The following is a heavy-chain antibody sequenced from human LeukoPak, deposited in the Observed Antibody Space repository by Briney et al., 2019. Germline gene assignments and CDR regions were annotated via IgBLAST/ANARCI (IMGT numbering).Heavy chain of an antibody. CDR1: GFTFSNYA. CDR3: ASNRGSDY. Sequence: PGGSLRLSCAASGFTFSNYAMHWVRQAPGKGLEWVAAVSYDGSKKYYADSVKGRFSISRDNSKNTLYLQMDSLRAEDTGVYYCASNRGSDYWGQGTLVTVSS. D-gene: IGHD1-14*01. V-gene: IGHV3-30*01. CDR2: VSYDGSKK. J-gene: IGHJ4*02.